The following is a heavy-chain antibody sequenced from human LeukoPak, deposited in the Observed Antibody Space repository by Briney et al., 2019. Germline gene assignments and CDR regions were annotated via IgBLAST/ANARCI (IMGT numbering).Heavy chain of an antibody. CDR2: INHSGST. V-gene: IGHV4-34*01. Sequence: SETLSLTCAVYGGSFSGYYWSWIRQPPGKGLEWIGEINHSGSTNYNPSLKSRVTISVDTSKNQFSLKLSSVTAADTAVYYCVGAEGAFDYWGQGTLVTVSS. J-gene: IGHJ4*02. D-gene: IGHD1-26*01. CDR3: VGAEGAFDY. CDR1: GGSFSGYY.